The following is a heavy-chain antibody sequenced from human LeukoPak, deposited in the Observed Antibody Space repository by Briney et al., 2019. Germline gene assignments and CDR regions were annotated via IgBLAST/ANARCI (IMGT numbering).Heavy chain of an antibody. J-gene: IGHJ3*02. CDR1: GYSISSGYY. Sequence: SETLSLTCTVSGYSISSGYYWGWIRQPPGKGLEWIGSIYHSGSTYYNPSLKSRVTISVDTSKNQFSLKLSSVTAADTAVYCCARFWYNYDSSGPRADAFDIWGQGTMVTVSS. V-gene: IGHV4-38-2*02. CDR2: IYHSGST. CDR3: ARFWYNYDSSGPRADAFDI. D-gene: IGHD3-22*01.